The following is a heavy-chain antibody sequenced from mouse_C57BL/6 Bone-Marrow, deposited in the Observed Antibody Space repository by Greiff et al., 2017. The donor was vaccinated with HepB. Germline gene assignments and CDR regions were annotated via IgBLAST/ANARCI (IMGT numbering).Heavy chain of an antibody. D-gene: IGHD1-1*01. V-gene: IGHV1-72*01. J-gene: IGHJ2*01. Sequence: QVQLQQPGAELVKPGASVKLSCKASGYTFTSYWMHWVKQRPGRGLEWIGRIDPNSGGTKYTEKFKSKATLTVDKTSSTAYMQLSSQTSEDSAVYYCTRPSYYGSSYPFDYWGQGTTLTVSS. CDR3: TRPSYYGSSYPFDY. CDR2: IDPNSGGT. CDR1: GYTFTSYW.